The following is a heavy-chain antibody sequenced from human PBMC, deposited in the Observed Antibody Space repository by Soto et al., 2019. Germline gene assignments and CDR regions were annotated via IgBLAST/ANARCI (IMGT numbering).Heavy chain of an antibody. Sequence: GGSLRLSCAASGFTFRSFTMNWVRQAPGKGLEWVSTISSNSAYIYYTDALRGRFTISRDNAKNSLHLQMNSLRAEDTAVYYCTRDASRDSSARGWFDPWGPGTLVTVTS. J-gene: IGHJ5*02. CDR3: TRDASRDSSARGWFDP. CDR2: ISSNSAYI. CDR1: GFTFRSFT. D-gene: IGHD6-13*01. V-gene: IGHV3-21*01.